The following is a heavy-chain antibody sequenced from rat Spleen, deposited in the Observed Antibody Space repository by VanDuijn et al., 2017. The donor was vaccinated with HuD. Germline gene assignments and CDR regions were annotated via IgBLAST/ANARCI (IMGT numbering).Heavy chain of an antibody. CDR2: IWSHGGT. Sequence: GPGLEWMGVIWSHGGTDYNSAIKSRLSISRDTSKSQVFLKMNSLQTEDTAMYFCARGSAFFDYWGQGAMVTVSS. J-gene: IGHJ2*01. CDR3: ARGSAFFDY. D-gene: IGHD3-3*01. V-gene: IGHV2-47*01.